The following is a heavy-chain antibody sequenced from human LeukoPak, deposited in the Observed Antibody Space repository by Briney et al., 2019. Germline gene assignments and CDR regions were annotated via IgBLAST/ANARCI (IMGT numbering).Heavy chain of an antibody. CDR3: ATIVLYADDIAYFDY. Sequence: ASVKVSCKVSGYTLTELSMHWVRQAPGKGLEWMGGFDPEDGETIYAQKFQGRVTMTEDTSTDTAYMELSSLRSEDTAVYYCATIVLYADDIAYFDYWGQGTLVTVSS. CDR2: FDPEDGET. CDR1: GYTLTELS. V-gene: IGHV1-24*01. D-gene: IGHD3-10*01. J-gene: IGHJ4*02.